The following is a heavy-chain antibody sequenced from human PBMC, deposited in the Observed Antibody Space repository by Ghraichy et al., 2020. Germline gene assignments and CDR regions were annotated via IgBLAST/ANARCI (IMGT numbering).Heavy chain of an antibody. CDR1: GFTFSTYG. Sequence: GESLNISCTASGFTFSTYGMHWVRQAPGKGLEWVAVIWYDGSNKYYADSVMGRFTISRDNSKNTLSLQMSSLTAEDTAVYYCARDRQLHYFDYWGQGTLVTVSS. CDR3: ARDRQLHYFDY. V-gene: IGHV3-33*01. D-gene: IGHD6-6*01. J-gene: IGHJ4*02. CDR2: IWYDGSNK.